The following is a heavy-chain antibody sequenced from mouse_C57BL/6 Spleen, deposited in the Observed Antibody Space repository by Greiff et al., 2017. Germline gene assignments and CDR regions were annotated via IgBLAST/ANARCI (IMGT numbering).Heavy chain of an antibody. CDR3: ASPTGNFGY. CDR2: IHPNSGST. Sequence: QVQLQQPGAELVKPGASVKLSCKASGYTFTSYWMHWVKQRPGQGLEWIGMIHPNSGSTNYNKKFKSKATLTVDKSSSTAYMQLSSLTSEDSAVYYCASPTGNFGYWGQGTTLTVSS. D-gene: IGHD4-1*02. V-gene: IGHV1-64*01. J-gene: IGHJ2*01. CDR1: GYTFTSYW.